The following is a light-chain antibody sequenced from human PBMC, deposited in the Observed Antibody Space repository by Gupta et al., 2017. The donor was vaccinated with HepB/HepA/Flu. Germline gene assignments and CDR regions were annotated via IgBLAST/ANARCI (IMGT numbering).Light chain of an antibody. CDR3: QSYDISLSGFVV. CDR2: GDS. V-gene: IGLV1-40*01. Sequence: QSVLTQPPSVSGAPGQRVTISCTGSRSNIGAGYDIHWYQQFPGTAPKLLIYGDSNRPSGVPDRFSGSKSGTSAFLAITGLQAEDEADYYCQSYDISLSGFVVFGGGTKLTVL. CDR1: RSNIGAGYD. J-gene: IGLJ2*01.